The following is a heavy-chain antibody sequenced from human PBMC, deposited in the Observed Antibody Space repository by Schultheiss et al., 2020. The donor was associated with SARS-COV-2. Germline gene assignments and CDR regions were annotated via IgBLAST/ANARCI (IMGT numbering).Heavy chain of an antibody. CDR1: GGSISSSSYY. D-gene: IGHD3-3*01. Sequence: SETLSLTCTVSGGSISSSSYYWGWIRQPPGKGLEWIGSIYYSGSTYYNPSLKSRVTISVDTSKNQFSLKLSSVTAADTAVYYCARVGMGGYDFWSGEVVTFDYWGQGTLGTVSS. CDR3: ARVGMGGYDFWSGEVVTFDY. V-gene: IGHV4-39*07. J-gene: IGHJ4*02. CDR2: IYYSGST.